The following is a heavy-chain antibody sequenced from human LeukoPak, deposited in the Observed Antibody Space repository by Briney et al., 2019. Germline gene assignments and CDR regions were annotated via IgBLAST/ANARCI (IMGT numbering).Heavy chain of an antibody. V-gene: IGHV4-59*08. CDR2: IFYSGTT. CDR3: ARTYCSGGSCHFDY. D-gene: IGHD2-15*01. CDR1: GGSIRSYY. J-gene: IGHJ4*02. Sequence: PSETLSLTCTVSGGSIRSYYWSWIRQPPGKGLEWVGYIFYSGTTDSNPSLKSRVTISVDTSKNQFSLKLSSVTAADTDVYYCARTYCSGGSCHFDYWGQGTLVTVSS.